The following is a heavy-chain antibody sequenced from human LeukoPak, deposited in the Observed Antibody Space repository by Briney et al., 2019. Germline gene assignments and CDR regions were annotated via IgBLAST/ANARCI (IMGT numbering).Heavy chain of an antibody. J-gene: IGHJ4*02. CDR1: GFTFSSYS. Sequence: GGSLRLSCAASGFTFSSYSMNWVRQAPGKGLEWVSSISLSSTYIYYADSVKGRFTISRDNAKNSLYLQMNSLRAEDTAVFYCARGGNNCSGGSCYSDYWGQGTLVTVSS. D-gene: IGHD2-15*01. V-gene: IGHV3-21*01. CDR2: ISLSSTYI. CDR3: ARGGNNCSGGSCYSDY.